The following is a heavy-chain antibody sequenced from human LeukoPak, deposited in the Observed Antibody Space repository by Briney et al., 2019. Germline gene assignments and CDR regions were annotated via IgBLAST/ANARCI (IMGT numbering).Heavy chain of an antibody. CDR3: ARDDLYSGYDYDF. Sequence: ASVKVSCKASGYTFTGHYMHWVRQAPGQGLEWMGWISYTGNTKYAPKVQGRVTMTTDTSTSTAYMELRSLSSDDTAVYYCARDDLYSGYDYDFWGQGTLVTVSS. CDR1: GYTFTGHY. V-gene: IGHV1-18*04. D-gene: IGHD5-12*01. CDR2: ISYTGNT. J-gene: IGHJ4*02.